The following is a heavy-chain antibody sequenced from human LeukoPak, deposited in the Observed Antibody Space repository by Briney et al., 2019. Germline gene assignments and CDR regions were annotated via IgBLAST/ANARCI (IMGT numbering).Heavy chain of an antibody. CDR1: GFTFSSYS. V-gene: IGHV3-48*04. CDR2: ISSSSSTI. CDR3: ARAVTMVRGDPPYFDY. D-gene: IGHD3-10*01. J-gene: IGHJ4*02. Sequence: PGGSLRLSCAASGFTFSSYSMNWVRQAPGKGLEWVSYISSSSSTIYYADSVKGRFTISRDNAKNSLYLQMNSLRAEDTAVYYCARAVTMVRGDPPYFDYWGQGTLVTVSS.